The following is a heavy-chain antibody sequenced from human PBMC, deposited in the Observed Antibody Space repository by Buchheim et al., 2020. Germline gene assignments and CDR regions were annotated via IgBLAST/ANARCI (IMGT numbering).Heavy chain of an antibody. CDR3: ASIDYGDSDIQGH. D-gene: IGHD4-17*01. V-gene: IGHV3-7*01. CDR1: GFTFSSYW. J-gene: IGHJ1*01. Sequence: EVQLVESGGGLVQPGGSLRLSCAASGFTFSSYWMSWVRQAPGKGLEWVANIKQDGSEKYYVDSVKGRFTISTDTAKNSLYLQMNSLRAEDTAVYYCASIDYGDSDIQGHWGQGTL. CDR2: IKQDGSEK.